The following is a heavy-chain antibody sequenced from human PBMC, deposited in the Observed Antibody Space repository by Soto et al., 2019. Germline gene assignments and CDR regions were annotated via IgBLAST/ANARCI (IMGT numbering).Heavy chain of an antibody. CDR1: GYSFTDYH. CDR3: ARGDSTDCSNGVCSFFYNHDMDV. V-gene: IGHV1-2*04. Sequence: AALKVPGKTSGYSFTDYHIHWVRQAPGQGLEWLGRINPKSGGTSTAQKFQGWVTMTTDTSISTASMELTRLTSDDTAIYYCARGDSTDCSNGVCSFFYNHDMDVWGQGTTVTVSS. D-gene: IGHD2-8*01. CDR2: INPKSGGT. J-gene: IGHJ6*02.